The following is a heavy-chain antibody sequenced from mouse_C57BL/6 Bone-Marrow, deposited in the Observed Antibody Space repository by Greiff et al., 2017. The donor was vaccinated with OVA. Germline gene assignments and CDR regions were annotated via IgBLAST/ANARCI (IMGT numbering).Heavy chain of an antibody. CDR1: GYTFTSYW. J-gene: IGHJ1*03. V-gene: IGHV1-7*01. CDR3: AFSTTVPHWYYDV. D-gene: IGHD1-1*01. CDR2: INPSSGYT. Sequence: QVQLKQSGAELAKPGASVKLSCKASGYTFTSYWMHWVKQRPGQGLEWIGYINPSSGYTKYNQKFKDKATLTADKSSSTAYMQLSSLTYEDSAVYYCAFSTTVPHWYYDVWGTGTTVTVSS.